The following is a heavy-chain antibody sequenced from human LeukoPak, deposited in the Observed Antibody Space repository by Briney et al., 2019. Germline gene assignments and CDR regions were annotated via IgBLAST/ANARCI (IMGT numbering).Heavy chain of an antibody. CDR3: ASESGFSGWYGGGY. J-gene: IGHJ4*02. CDR1: GFTFSSYW. D-gene: IGHD6-19*01. CDR2: IKQDGSEK. Sequence: GGSLRLSCAASGFTFSSYWMSWVRQAPGKGLKWVANIKQDGSEKYYVDSVKGRFTISRDNAKNSLYLQMNSLRAEDTAVYYCASESGFSGWYGGGYWGQGPLVTVSS. V-gene: IGHV3-7*01.